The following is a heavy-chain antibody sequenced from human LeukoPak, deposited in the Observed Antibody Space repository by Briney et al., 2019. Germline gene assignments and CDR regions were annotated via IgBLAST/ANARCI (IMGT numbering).Heavy chain of an antibody. J-gene: IGHJ4*02. CDR1: GYTFTSYG. V-gene: IGHV1-18*01. D-gene: IGHD5-24*01. CDR2: ISAYNGNT. CDR3: ARVLKRWLQFSYYFDY. Sequence: ASVKVSCKASGYTFTSYGISWVRQAPGQGLEWMGWISAYNGNTNYAQKLQGRVTMTTDTSTSTAYMELRSLRSDDTAVYYCARVLKRWLQFSYYFDYWGQGTLVTVSS.